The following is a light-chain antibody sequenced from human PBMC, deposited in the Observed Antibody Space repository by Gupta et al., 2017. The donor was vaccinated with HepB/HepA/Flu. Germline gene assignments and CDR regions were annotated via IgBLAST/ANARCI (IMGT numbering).Light chain of an antibody. CDR1: SGHSSYA. V-gene: IGLV4-69*01. CDR2: LNSDGSH. Sequence: QLVLTQSPSASASLGASVKLTCTLSSGHSSYAIAWHLQQPEKGPRYLMKLNSDGSHSKGDGIPDRFSGSSSGAERYLTISSLQSEDEADYYCQTWGTGIVVFGGGTKLTVL. J-gene: IGLJ2*01. CDR3: QTWGTGIVV.